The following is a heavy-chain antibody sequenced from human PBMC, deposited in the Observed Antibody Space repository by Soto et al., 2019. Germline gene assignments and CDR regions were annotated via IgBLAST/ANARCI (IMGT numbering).Heavy chain of an antibody. Sequence: GGFLRLSCAASGFTFISYAMSWVRQATGKGLEWITAISGSGGSTYYADSVKGRFTISRDNSKNTLYLKMNSLRAEDTAVYYCAKGFTMVRGVMGLYYFDYWGQGTLVTVSS. V-gene: IGHV3-23*01. CDR2: ISGSGGST. CDR1: GFTFISYA. D-gene: IGHD3-10*01. CDR3: AKGFTMVRGVMGLYYFDY. J-gene: IGHJ4*02.